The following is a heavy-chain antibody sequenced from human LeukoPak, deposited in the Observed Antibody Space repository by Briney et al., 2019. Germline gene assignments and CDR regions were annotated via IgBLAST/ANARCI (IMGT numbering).Heavy chain of an antibody. CDR2: INQDGGTE. Sequence: PGGSLRLSCAASGFTFTNYWLTWVRQAPGKGLEWVANINQDGGTEYYVDSVRGRFTISRDNAKNLVYLQINSLRAEDTAVYFCARHTLWRFDYWGQGALVTVSS. V-gene: IGHV3-7*01. CDR3: ARHTLWRFDY. D-gene: IGHD1-1*01. CDR1: GFTFTNYW. J-gene: IGHJ4*02.